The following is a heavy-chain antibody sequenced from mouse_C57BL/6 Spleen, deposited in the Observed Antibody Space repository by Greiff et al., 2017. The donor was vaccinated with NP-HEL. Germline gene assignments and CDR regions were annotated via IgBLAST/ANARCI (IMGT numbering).Heavy chain of an antibody. D-gene: IGHD2-14*01. CDR3: ARDRVLQEDWYFDV. CDR1: GFTFSDYY. CDR2: INYDGSST. V-gene: IGHV5-16*01. J-gene: IGHJ1*03. Sequence: EVKVVESEGGLVQPGSSMKLSCTASGFTFSDYYMAWVRQVPEKGLEWVANINYDGSSTYYLDSLKSRFIISRDNAKNILYLQMSSLKSEDTATYYCARDRVLQEDWYFDVWGTGTTVTVSS.